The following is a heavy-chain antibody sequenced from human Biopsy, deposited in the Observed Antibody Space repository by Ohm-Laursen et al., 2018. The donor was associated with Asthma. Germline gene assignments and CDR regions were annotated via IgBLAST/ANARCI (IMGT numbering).Heavy chain of an antibody. CDR1: GDSFSNYA. CDR2: LIPVLGTP. CDR3: ARGYSGSDRIVYYYSGLEV. Sequence: SSVKVSCKSSGDSFSNYAISWVRQAPGQGLEWMGGLIPVLGTPDHAQMFEGRVTITADESTNTAYMELSSLSSEDTAVYYCARGYSGSDRIVYYYSGLEVWGQGTTVTASS. J-gene: IGHJ6*02. V-gene: IGHV1-69*01. D-gene: IGHD5-12*01.